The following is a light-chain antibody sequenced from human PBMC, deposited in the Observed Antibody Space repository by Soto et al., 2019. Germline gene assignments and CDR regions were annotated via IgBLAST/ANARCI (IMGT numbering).Light chain of an antibody. CDR1: QSISTN. CDR2: DAS. V-gene: IGKV3D-15*01. Sequence: ETMMTQTPATLSVSPGDRATLSCRASQSISTNLAWYQQKPGQAPRLLIYDASTRATGIPARFSGSGSGTEFTLTISSLLSEDFAVYSCQQYNNWPLTFGGWTKVEIK. J-gene: IGKJ4*01. CDR3: QQYNNWPLT.